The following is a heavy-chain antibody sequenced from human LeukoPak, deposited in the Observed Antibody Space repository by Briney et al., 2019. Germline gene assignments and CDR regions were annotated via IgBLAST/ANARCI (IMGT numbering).Heavy chain of an antibody. J-gene: IGHJ3*02. D-gene: IGHD3-22*01. V-gene: IGHV3-7*01. Sequence: SGGSLRLSCAASGFTFSNYWMTWVRQAPGKGLEWVANIKQDGSEKYYVDSVKGRFTISRDNAKNSLYLQMNSLRAEDTAVYYCARDLYDSGGYYCGFDIWGQGTMVTVSS. CDR3: ARDLYDSGGYYCGFDI. CDR1: GFTFSNYW. CDR2: IKQDGSEK.